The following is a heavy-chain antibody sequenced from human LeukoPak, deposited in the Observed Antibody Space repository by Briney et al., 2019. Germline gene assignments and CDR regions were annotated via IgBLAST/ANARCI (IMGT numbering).Heavy chain of an antibody. Sequence: PSETLSLTCSVSGGSINSRNHYWGWIRQPPGKGLEWIGSIYYSGSTYYNPSLKSRVTISVDTSKNQFSLKLSSVTAADTAVYYCAGDYGSGFYYYYYYMDVWGKGTTVTVSS. CDR3: AGDYGSGFYYYYYYMDV. V-gene: IGHV4-39*07. CDR1: GGSINSRNHY. J-gene: IGHJ6*03. CDR2: IYYSGST. D-gene: IGHD3-10*01.